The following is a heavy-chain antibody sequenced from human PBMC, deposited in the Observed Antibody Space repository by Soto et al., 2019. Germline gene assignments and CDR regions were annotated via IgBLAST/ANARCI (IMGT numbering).Heavy chain of an antibody. V-gene: IGHV3-30-3*01. CDR3: ASDWLSPYYYYGMDV. CDR1: GFTFSSYA. D-gene: IGHD3-9*01. Sequence: PGGSLRLSCAASGFTFSSYAMHWVRQAPGKGLEWVAVISYDGSNKYYADSVKGRFTISRDNSKNTLYLQMNSLRAEDTAVYYCASDWLSPYYYYGMDVWGQGTTVTVSS. J-gene: IGHJ6*02. CDR2: ISYDGSNK.